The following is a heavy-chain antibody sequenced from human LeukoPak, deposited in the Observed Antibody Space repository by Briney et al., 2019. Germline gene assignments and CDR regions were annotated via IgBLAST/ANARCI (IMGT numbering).Heavy chain of an antibody. CDR2: INWNGGTT. V-gene: IGHV3-20*04. Sequence: GGSLRLSCAASGFTFDDYAMSWVGQAPGKGLEWVFGINWNGGTTVYADSVKGRFTISRDNAKNSLYLQMNSLRAEDTALYYCARGRRFGELSHFDYWGQGTLVTVSS. CDR1: GFTFDDYA. D-gene: IGHD3-10*01. CDR3: ARGRRFGELSHFDY. J-gene: IGHJ4*02.